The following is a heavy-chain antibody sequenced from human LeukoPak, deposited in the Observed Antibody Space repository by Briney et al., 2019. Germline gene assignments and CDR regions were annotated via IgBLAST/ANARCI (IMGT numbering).Heavy chain of an antibody. Sequence: AASVKVSCKSSGYTFTTYDTNWVRQATGQGLEWMGWMNPNSGNTGYAQKFQGRVTMTRNTSISTAYMELSSLRSEDTAVYYCARGPNKSDGGNSGSAWFDPWGQGTLVTVSS. J-gene: IGHJ5*02. D-gene: IGHD4-23*01. CDR3: ARGPNKSDGGNSGSAWFDP. CDR2: MNPNSGNT. CDR1: GYTFTTYD. V-gene: IGHV1-8*01.